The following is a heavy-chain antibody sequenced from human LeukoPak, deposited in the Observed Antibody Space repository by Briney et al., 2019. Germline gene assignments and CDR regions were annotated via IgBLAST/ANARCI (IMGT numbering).Heavy chain of an antibody. J-gene: IGHJ5*02. CDR3: ARSPVTSYSNYWYRTDL. Sequence: PGGSLRLSCAASGFTFSDYYMSWIRQTPGKGLEWVSYISSSGYTTYHADSVKGRFTISRDNAKSSLYLQMNSLRAEDTAVYYCARSPVTSYSNYWYRTDLWGQGTLVTVSS. V-gene: IGHV3-11*01. D-gene: IGHD6-13*01. CDR1: GFTFSDYY. CDR2: ISSSGYTT.